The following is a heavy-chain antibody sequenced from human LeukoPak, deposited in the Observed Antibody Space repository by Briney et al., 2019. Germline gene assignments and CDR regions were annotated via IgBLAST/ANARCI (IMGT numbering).Heavy chain of an antibody. Sequence: PGRALRLSCAGSGFTFSRYGRHWVGQAPGKGLEGVGVICYDGSKEYYADSVRGGFTISRDNSKNTLYLQMNSLSRDDTAVYYCVRVGGYDSSGFLDYWGQGTLVTVSS. CDR1: GFTFSRYG. D-gene: IGHD3-22*01. CDR3: VRVGGYDSSGFLDY. CDR2: ICYDGSKE. J-gene: IGHJ4*02. V-gene: IGHV3-33*01.